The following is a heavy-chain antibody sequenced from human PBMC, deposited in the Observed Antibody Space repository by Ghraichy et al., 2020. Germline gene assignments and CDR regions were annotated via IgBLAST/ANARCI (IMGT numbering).Heavy chain of an antibody. CDR1: GFTFSSYS. V-gene: IGHV3-21*01. J-gene: IGHJ6*02. CDR2: ISSSSYI. CDR3: ARDRLYCSGGSCYDYYYYGMDV. Sequence: GGSLRLSCAASGFTFSSYSMNWVRQAPGKGLEWVSSISSSSYIYYADSVKGRFTISRDNAKNSLYLQMNSLRAEDTAVYYCARDRLYCSGGSCYDYYYYGMDVWGQGTTVTVSS. D-gene: IGHD2-15*01.